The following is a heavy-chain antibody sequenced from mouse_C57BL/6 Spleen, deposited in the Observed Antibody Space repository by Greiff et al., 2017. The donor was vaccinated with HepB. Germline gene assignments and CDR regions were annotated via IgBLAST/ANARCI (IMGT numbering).Heavy chain of an antibody. V-gene: IGHV14-3*01. Sequence: EVQLQQSVAELVRPGASVKLSCTASGFNIKNTYMHWVKQRPEQGLEWIGRIDPANGNTKYAPKFQGKAILTADKSSSTAYMELRSLTSEDSAVYYCTRSYYGSSLYWYFDVWGTGTTVTVSS. CDR2: IDPANGNT. J-gene: IGHJ1*03. D-gene: IGHD1-1*01. CDR3: TRSYYGSSLYWYFDV. CDR1: GFNIKNTY.